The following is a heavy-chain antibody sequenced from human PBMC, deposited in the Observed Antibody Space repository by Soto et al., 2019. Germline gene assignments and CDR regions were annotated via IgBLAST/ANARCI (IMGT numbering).Heavy chain of an antibody. Sequence: SETLSLTCTVSGGSISSYYWSWIRQPPGKGLEWIGYIYYSGSTNYNPSLKSRVTISVDTSKNQFSLKLSSVTAADTAVYYCARCYGGNFDYWGQGTLVTVSS. J-gene: IGHJ4*02. V-gene: IGHV4-59*01. D-gene: IGHD3-16*01. CDR3: ARCYGGNFDY. CDR1: GGSISSYY. CDR2: IYYSGST.